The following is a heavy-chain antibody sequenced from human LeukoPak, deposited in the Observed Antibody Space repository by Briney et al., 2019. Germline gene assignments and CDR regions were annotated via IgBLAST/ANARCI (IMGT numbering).Heavy chain of an antibody. V-gene: IGHV4-59*01. J-gene: IGHJ3*02. Sequence: SETLSLTCTVSGGSISSYYWSWIRQPPGKGLEWIGYIYYSGSTNYNPSLKSRVTISVHTSKNQFSLKLSSVTAADTAVYYCAKDSTVTQPRMAFDIWGQGTMVTVSS. CDR3: AKDSTVTQPRMAFDI. D-gene: IGHD4-17*01. CDR2: IYYSGST. CDR1: GGSISSYY.